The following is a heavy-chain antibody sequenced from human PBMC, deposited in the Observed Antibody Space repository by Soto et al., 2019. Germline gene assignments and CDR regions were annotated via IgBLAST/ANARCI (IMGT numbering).Heavy chain of an antibody. CDR2: IIPIFGTA. CDR1: GGTLSSYA. Sequence: SVKVSCKASGGTLSSYAISWVRQAPGQGLEWMGGIIPIFGTANYAQKFQGRVTITADESTSTAYMEMSSLRSEETAVYYCARDQGAYHYGMDVWGQVPTVTVSS. CDR3: ARDQGAYHYGMDV. D-gene: IGHD3-16*01. V-gene: IGHV1-69*13. J-gene: IGHJ6*02.